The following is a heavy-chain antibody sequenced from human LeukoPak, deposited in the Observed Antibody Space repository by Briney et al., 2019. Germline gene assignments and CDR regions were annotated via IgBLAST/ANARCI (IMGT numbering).Heavy chain of an antibody. CDR3: ASTSGPHYYDSSAYYGAFDI. J-gene: IGHJ3*02. CDR1: VGTFSSYA. V-gene: IGHV1-69*05. Sequence: SVKVSCKASVGTFSSYAISWVRQAPGQGLEWMGGIIPIFGTANYAQKFQGRVTITTDESTSTAYMELSSLRSEDTAVYYCASTSGPHYYDSSAYYGAFDIWGQGTMVTVSS. D-gene: IGHD3-22*01. CDR2: IIPIFGTA.